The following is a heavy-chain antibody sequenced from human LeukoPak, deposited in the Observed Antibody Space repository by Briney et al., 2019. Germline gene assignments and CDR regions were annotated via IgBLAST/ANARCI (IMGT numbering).Heavy chain of an antibody. CDR2: INPSGGST. CDR3: ARLTVTAHAFDI. Sequence: ASVKVSCKASGYTFTSYYMHWVRQAPGQGPEWIGIINPSGGSTSYAQKFQGRVTMTRDMSTSTVYMELSSLRSEDTAVYYCARLTVTAHAFDIWGQGTMVTVSS. CDR1: GYTFTSYY. D-gene: IGHD2-21*02. J-gene: IGHJ3*02. V-gene: IGHV1-46*01.